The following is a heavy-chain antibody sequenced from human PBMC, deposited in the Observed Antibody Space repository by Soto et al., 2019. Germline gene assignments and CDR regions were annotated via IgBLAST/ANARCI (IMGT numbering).Heavy chain of an antibody. V-gene: IGHV3-66*01. CDR3: ARARAVYSYGYYFDY. CDR1: GFTVSSNY. Sequence: EVQLVESGGGLVQPGGSLRLSCAASGFTVSSNYMSWVRQAPGKGLEWVSVIYSGGSTYYADSVKGRFTISRDNSKNTLYLQMNRLRAEDRAVYYCARARAVYSYGYYFDYWGQGTLVTVSS. D-gene: IGHD5-18*01. J-gene: IGHJ4*02. CDR2: IYSGGST.